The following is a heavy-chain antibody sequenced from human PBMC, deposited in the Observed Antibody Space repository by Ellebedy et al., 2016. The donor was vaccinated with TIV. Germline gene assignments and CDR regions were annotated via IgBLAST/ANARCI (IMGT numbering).Heavy chain of an antibody. V-gene: IGHV1-69*13. CDR1: GGTFSSYA. D-gene: IGHD2-2*01. CDR3: ARGDIVVVPAANHYYYYGMDV. J-gene: IGHJ6*02. CDR2: IIPIFGTA. Sequence: SVKVSXXASGGTFSSYAISWVRQAPGQGLEWMGGIIPIFGTANYAQKFQGRVTITADESTSTAYMELSSLRSEDTAVYYCARGDIVVVPAANHYYYYGMDVWGQGTTVTVSS.